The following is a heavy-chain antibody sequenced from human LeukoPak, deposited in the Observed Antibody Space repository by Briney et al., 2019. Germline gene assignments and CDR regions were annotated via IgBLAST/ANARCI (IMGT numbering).Heavy chain of an antibody. J-gene: IGHJ4*02. CDR3: AKDAGGSSWYLVHYYFDY. D-gene: IGHD6-13*01. CDR2: ISYDGSNK. V-gene: IGHV3-30*18. CDR1: GFTFSSYG. Sequence: PGGSLRLSCAASGFTFSSYGMHWVRQAPGKGLEWVAVISYDGSNKYYADSVKGRFTISRDNSKNTLYLQMNSLRAEDTAVYYCAKDAGGSSWYLVHYYFDYWGQGTLVTVSS.